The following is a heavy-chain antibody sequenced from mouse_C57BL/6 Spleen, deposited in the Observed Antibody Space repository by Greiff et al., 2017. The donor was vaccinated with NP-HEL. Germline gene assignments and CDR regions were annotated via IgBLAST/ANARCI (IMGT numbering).Heavy chain of an antibody. V-gene: IGHV2-4*01. D-gene: IGHD4-1*01. CDR3: ATNWDGGSWFAY. CDR1: GFSFTSYG. J-gene: IGHJ3*01. Sequence: VKLQESGPGLVQPSQSLSITCTVSGFSFTSYGVHWVRQPPGKGLEWLGVIWSGGSTDYNAAFISRLSISKDNSKSQVFFKMNSLQADDTAIYYCATNWDGGSWFAYWGQGTLVTVSA. CDR2: IWSGGST.